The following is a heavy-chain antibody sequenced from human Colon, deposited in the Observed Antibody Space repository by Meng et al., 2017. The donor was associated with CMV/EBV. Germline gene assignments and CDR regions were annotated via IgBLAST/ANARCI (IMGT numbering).Heavy chain of an antibody. CDR2: IASHKSQI. J-gene: IGHJ4*01. Sequence: GESLKISCAASGFTFASHTMTWVRQAPGKGLEWVSSIASHKSQIYYADSVKGRFTISRDDAQNSLHLQMNSLRAEDSAVYYCAKALNLVVPAAAYFHYWGNGTLVTVSS. CDR1: GFTFASHT. CDR3: AKALNLVVPAAAYFHY. D-gene: IGHD2-2*01. V-gene: IGHV3-21*01.